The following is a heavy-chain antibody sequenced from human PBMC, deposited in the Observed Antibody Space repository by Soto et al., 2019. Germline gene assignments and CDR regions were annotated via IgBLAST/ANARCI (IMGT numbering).Heavy chain of an antibody. Sequence: QVQLVQSGAEVKKPGASVKVSCKASGYTFTSYGISWVLQAPGQGLEWMGWISAYNGNTNYAQKLQGRVTMTTDTSTSTAYMELRSLRSDDTAVYYCASGARQQLANYYYYGMDVWGQGTTVTVSS. CDR2: ISAYNGNT. D-gene: IGHD6-13*01. CDR1: GYTFTSYG. V-gene: IGHV1-18*01. CDR3: ASGARQQLANYYYYGMDV. J-gene: IGHJ6*02.